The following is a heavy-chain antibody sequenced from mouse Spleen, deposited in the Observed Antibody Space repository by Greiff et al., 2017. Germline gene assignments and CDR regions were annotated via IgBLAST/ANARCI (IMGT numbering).Heavy chain of an antibody. Sequence: VQLQQPGAELVRPGSSVKLSCKASGYTFTSYWMHWVKQRPIQGLEWIGNIDPSDSETHYNQKFKDKATLTVDKSSSTAYMQLSSLTSEDSAVYYCARGNGNYEYFDVWGAGTTVTVSS. CDR1: GYTFTSYW. CDR2: IDPSDSET. D-gene: IGHD2-1*01. V-gene: IGHV1-52*01. CDR3: ARGNGNYEYFDV. J-gene: IGHJ1*01.